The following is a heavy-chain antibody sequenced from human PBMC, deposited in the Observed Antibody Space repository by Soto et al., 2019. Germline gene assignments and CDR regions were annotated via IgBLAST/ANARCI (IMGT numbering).Heavy chain of an antibody. CDR3: ARVVRGIAVAGSWFDP. CDR2: INHSGST. CDR1: GGSFSGYY. J-gene: IGHJ5*02. D-gene: IGHD6-19*01. Sequence: QVQLQQWGAGLLKPSETLSLTCAVYGGSFSGYYWSWIRQPPGKGLEWIGEINHSGSTNYTPSLKSRVTISVDTSKNLFSLRLSSVTAAATAVYYCARVVRGIAVAGSWFDPWGQGTLVTVSS. V-gene: IGHV4-34*01.